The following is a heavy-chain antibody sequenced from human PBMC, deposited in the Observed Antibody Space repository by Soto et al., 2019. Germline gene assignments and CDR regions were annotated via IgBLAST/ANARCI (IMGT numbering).Heavy chain of an antibody. D-gene: IGHD6-19*01. Sequence: EVQLVESGGGLVQPGGSLRLSCAASGFTFSSYSMHWVRQAPGKGLEWVVYISGSGGTIYYADSVEGRVTISRDNAKDELYVQMNILRDGVTAVYFCARESGLRSSGWSYYFDFWGQGTLVTVSS. CDR1: GFTFSSYS. CDR2: ISGSGGTI. V-gene: IGHV3-48*02. CDR3: ARESGLRSSGWSYYFDF. J-gene: IGHJ4*02.